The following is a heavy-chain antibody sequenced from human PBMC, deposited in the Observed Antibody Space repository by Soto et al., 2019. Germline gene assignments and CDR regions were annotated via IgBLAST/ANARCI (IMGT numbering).Heavy chain of an antibody. Sequence: SVKVSCKASGGTFSSYAISWVRQAPGQGLEWMGGIIPIFGTANYAQKFQGRVTITADESTSTAYMELSSLRSEDTAVYYCARENVWGSYRSYYYYGMDVWGQGTTGT. D-gene: IGHD3-16*02. CDR2: IIPIFGTA. J-gene: IGHJ6*02. CDR1: GGTFSSYA. CDR3: ARENVWGSYRSYYYYGMDV. V-gene: IGHV1-69*13.